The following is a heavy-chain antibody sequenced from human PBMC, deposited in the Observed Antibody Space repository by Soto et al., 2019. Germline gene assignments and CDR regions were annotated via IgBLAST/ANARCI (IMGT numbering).Heavy chain of an antibody. V-gene: IGHV1-69*12. Sequence: QVQLVQSGAEVKKYGSSVKVSCKASGGTFSRYAISWVRQAPGHGLEWMGGITPMFGTANYAQQIQGRATITADESTSTADMELSSLRSDDTAVYYCAQTTGLAVDGPGRFDLWGRGTLVTVSS. CDR3: AQTTGLAVDGPGRFDL. CDR1: GGTFSRYA. J-gene: IGHJ2*01. CDR2: ITPMFGTA. D-gene: IGHD6-19*01.